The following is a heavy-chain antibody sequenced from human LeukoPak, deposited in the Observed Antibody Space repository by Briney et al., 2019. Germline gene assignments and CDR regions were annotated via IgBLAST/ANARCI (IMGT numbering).Heavy chain of an antibody. D-gene: IGHD6-13*01. V-gene: IGHV4-38-2*02. J-gene: IGHJ4*02. Sequence: SETLSLTCTVSGYSISSGYYWGWIRQPPGKGLEWIGSVYHSGSTYYNPSLKSRVTISVDTSKNQFSLKLSSVTAADTAVYYCASGYNSRWYYFDYWGQGTLVTVSS. CDR3: ASGYNSRWYYFDY. CDR1: GYSISSGYY. CDR2: VYHSGST.